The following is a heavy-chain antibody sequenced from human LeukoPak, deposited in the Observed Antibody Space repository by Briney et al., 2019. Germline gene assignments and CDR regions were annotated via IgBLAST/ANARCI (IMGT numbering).Heavy chain of an antibody. D-gene: IGHD6-19*01. CDR3: ARGGIAVAGPSNWFDP. CDR2: IYYSGST. J-gene: IGHJ5*02. CDR1: GGSISSYY. Sequence: SETLSLTCTVSGGSISSYYWSWIRQPPGKGLEWIGYIYYSGSTNYNPSLKSRVTISVDTSKNQFSLKLSSVTAADTAVYYCARGGIAVAGPSNWFDPWGQGTLVTVSS. V-gene: IGHV4-59*01.